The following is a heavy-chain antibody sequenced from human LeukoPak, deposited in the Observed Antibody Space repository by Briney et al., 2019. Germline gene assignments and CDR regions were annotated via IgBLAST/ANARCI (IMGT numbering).Heavy chain of an antibody. V-gene: IGHV3-23*01. D-gene: IGHD3-10*01. CDR3: AKEAYGSGSYYSSHFDY. CDR1: GFTFSSYA. CDR2: ISGSGGST. Sequence: PGGSLRLSCAAPGFTFSSYAMSWVRQAPGKGLEWVSAISGSGGSTYYADSVKGRFAISRDNSKNTLYLQMNSLRAEDTAVYYCAKEAYGSGSYYSSHFDYWGQGTLVTVSS. J-gene: IGHJ4*02.